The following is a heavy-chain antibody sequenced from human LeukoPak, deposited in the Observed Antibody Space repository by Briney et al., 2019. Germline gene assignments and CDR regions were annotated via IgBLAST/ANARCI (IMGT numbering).Heavy chain of an antibody. V-gene: IGHV3-66*01. CDR1: GFTFSNAW. J-gene: IGHJ4*02. CDR2: ISSGDNT. CDR3: ASLEGYCGGDCYSRPFDY. D-gene: IGHD2-21*02. Sequence: GGSLRLSCTASGFTFSNAWMNWVRQAPGKGLEWVSVISSGDNTYYADSVKGRFTISRDNSKNTLYLQMNSLRAEDTAVYYCASLEGYCGGDCYSRPFDYWGQGTLVTVSS.